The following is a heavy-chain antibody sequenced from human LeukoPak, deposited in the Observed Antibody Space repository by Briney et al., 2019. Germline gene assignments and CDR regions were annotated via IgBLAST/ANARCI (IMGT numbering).Heavy chain of an antibody. D-gene: IGHD3-10*01. V-gene: IGHV3-11*04. CDR3: ARLRISITMVRGPPYYFDY. J-gene: IGHJ4*02. Sequence: PGGSLRLSCAASGFTFSDYYMSWIRQAPGKGLEWVSYISSSGSTIYYADSVKGRFTISRDNAKNSLYLQMNSLRAEDTAVYYCARLRISITMVRGPPYYFDYWGQGTLVTVSS. CDR2: ISSSGSTI. CDR1: GFTFSDYY.